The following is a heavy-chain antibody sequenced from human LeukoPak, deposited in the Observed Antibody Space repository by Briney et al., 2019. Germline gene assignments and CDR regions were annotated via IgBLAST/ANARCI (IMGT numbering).Heavy chain of an antibody. CDR3: ARDPYMYYFDY. J-gene: IGHJ4*02. V-gene: IGHV4-59*01. CDR2: IYYSGST. Sequence: NPSETLSLTCTVSGGSISSYYWSWIRQPPGKGLEWIGYIYYSGSTNYHPSLKSRVTISVDTSKNQFSLKLSSVTAADTAVYYCARDPYMYYFDYWGQGTLVTVSS. D-gene: IGHD4-11*01. CDR1: GGSISSYY.